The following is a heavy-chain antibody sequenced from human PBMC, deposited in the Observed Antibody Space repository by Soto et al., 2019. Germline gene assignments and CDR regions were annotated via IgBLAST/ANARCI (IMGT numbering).Heavy chain of an antibody. CDR2: ISSSSSTI. J-gene: IGHJ4*02. CDR3: ARDLAPYYYGSGSYYFDY. D-gene: IGHD3-10*01. V-gene: IGHV3-48*01. CDR1: GFTFSSYS. Sequence: PGGSLRLSCAASGFTFSSYSMNWVRQAPGKGLEWVSYISSSSSTIYYAEYVKGRFTISRDNAKNSLYLQMNSLRAEDTAVYYCARDLAPYYYGSGSYYFDYWGQGTLVTVSS.